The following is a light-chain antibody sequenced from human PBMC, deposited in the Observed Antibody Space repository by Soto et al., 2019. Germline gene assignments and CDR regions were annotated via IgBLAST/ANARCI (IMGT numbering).Light chain of an antibody. V-gene: IGLV2-14*03. CDR3: SSYRTSNTRQIV. CDR2: DVS. Sequence: QCVLTQPASVSGSPGQSSTISCTGTSSDVGGYNYVSWYQHHPGKAPKLMIYDVSNRPSGVSNRFSGSKSGNTASLSISGLQPEDEADYYCSSYRTSNTRQIVCGTGTKVTVL. CDR1: SSDVGGYNY. J-gene: IGLJ1*01.